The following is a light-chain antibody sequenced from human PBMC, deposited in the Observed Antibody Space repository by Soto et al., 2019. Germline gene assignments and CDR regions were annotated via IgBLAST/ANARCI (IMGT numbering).Light chain of an antibody. V-gene: IGKV1-27*01. CDR2: AAS. J-gene: IGKJ1*01. Sequence: DIQMTQSPSSLSASVGDRVTITCRASQGISNYLAWYQQKPGKVPKLLIYAASTLQSGVPSRFSGSGSGTDFTLNISSLQPEDVSNYYCQKDNRAPLKVGQGTKVEIK. CDR1: QGISNY. CDR3: QKDNRAPLK.